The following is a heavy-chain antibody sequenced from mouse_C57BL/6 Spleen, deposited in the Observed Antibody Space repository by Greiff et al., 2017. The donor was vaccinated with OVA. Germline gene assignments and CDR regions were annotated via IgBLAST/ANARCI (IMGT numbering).Heavy chain of an antibody. CDR2: ISSGSSTI. V-gene: IGHV5-17*01. CDR1: GFTFSDYG. J-gene: IGHJ2*01. CDR3: ARDITTVVPYYLDY. D-gene: IGHD1-1*01. Sequence: EVQRVESGGGLVKPGGSLKLSCAASGFTFSDYGMHWVRQAPEKGLEWVAYISSGSSTIYYADTVKGRFTISRDNAKNTLFLQMTSLRSEDTAMDYCARDITTVVPYYLDYWGQGTTVTVAS.